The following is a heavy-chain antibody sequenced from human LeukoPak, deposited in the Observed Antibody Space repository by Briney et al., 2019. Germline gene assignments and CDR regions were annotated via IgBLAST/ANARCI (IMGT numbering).Heavy chain of an antibody. CDR3: ARAPPGTNWGWGGYFLAY. CDR2: IKQDGSEK. CDR1: GFTFSSYW. J-gene: IGHJ4*02. D-gene: IGHD7-27*01. Sequence: GGSLRLSCAASGFTFSSYWMSWVPQAPAKGLEWLANIKQDGSEKYYVDSVKGRFTISRDNAKNSLYLQMNSLRAEDTSVYYCARAPPGTNWGWGGYFLAYCGQGPVVNVSS. V-gene: IGHV3-7*01.